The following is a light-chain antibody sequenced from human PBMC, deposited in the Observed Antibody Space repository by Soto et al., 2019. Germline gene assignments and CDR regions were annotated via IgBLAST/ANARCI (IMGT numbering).Light chain of an antibody. J-gene: IGKJ1*01. V-gene: IGKV1-16*01. Sequence: DIQLTQSPSALSASVGDRITITCRSSQSISRYLNWYQQRPGTAPKVLIFGANSLQSGVPTRFSGSGSGTEFILTISSLQPDDFATYYCQQYNSYPWTFGQGTKVDI. CDR1: QSISRY. CDR2: GAN. CDR3: QQYNSYPWT.